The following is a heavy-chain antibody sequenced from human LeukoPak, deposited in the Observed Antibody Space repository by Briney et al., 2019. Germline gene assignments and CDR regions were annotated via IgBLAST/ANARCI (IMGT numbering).Heavy chain of an antibody. V-gene: IGHV5-51*01. CDR3: AIPLGPYGVIPFDY. CDR2: IYPGDSDT. CDR1: GYSFTTYW. D-gene: IGHD4-17*01. J-gene: IGHJ4*02. Sequence: GESLQISCEGSGYSFTTYWIGWVRQMPGKGLEWMGIIYPGDSDTRYSPSFQGQVTISADKSISTAYLQWSSLKASDTAMYYCAIPLGPYGVIPFDYWGQGTLVTVSS.